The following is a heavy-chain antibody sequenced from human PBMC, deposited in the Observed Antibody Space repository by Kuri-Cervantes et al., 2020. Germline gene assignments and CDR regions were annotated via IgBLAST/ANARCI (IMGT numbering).Heavy chain of an antibody. D-gene: IGHD3-16*02. J-gene: IGHJ4*02. V-gene: IGHV3-11*04. CDR2: ISSSGSTI. CDR1: GFTFSDYY. Sequence: GESLKISCAASGFTFSDYYMSWIRQAPGKGLEWVSYISSSGSTIYYADSVKGRFTISRDNAKNSLYLQMNSLRAEDTAVYYCARESFSLGELSFPLGDWGQGTLVTVSS. CDR3: ARESFSLGELSFPLGD.